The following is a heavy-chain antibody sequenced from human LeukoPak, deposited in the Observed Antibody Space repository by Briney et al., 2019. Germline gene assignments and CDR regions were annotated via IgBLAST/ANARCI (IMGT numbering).Heavy chain of an antibody. J-gene: IGHJ4*02. CDR2: IKSDGSST. D-gene: IGHD3-10*01. CDR3: AKDWVVRGVISY. V-gene: IGHV3-74*01. Sequence: GGSLRLSCAASGFTFSSYWMHWVRHAPGKGLVWVSRIKSDGSSTSYADSVKGRFTISRDNAKNTLYLQMNSLRAEDTAVYYCAKDWVVRGVISYWGQGTLVTVSS. CDR1: GFTFSSYW.